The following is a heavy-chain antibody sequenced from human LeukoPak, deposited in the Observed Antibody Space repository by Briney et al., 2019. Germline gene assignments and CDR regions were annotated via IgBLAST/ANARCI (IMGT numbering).Heavy chain of an antibody. Sequence: PSETLSLTCAVYGGSFSGYYWSWIRQPPGKGLEWIGEINHSGSTNYNPSLKSRVTISVDTSKNQFSLKLSSVTAADTAVYYCARISIDQSGGQEPRSTVS. CDR1: GGSFSGYY. CDR3: ARISIDQS. J-gene: IGHJ4*02. V-gene: IGHV4-34*01. CDR2: INHSGST. D-gene: IGHD3-3*01.